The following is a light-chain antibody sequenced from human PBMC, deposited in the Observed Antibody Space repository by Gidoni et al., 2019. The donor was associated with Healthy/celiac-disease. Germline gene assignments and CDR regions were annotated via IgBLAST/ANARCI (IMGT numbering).Light chain of an antibody. CDR3: QQYYSTLFT. V-gene: IGKV4-1*01. CDR1: QSVLYSSNNKNY. J-gene: IGKJ3*01. Sequence: INCKSSQSVLYSSNNKNYLAWYQQKPGQPPKLLIYWASTRESGVPDRFSGSGSGTDFTLTISSLQAEDVAVYYCQQYYSTLFTFGPGTKVDIK. CDR2: WAS.